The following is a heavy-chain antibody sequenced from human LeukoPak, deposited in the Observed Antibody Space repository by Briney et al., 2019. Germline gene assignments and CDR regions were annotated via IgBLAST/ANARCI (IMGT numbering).Heavy chain of an antibody. CDR3: AREFYSRGGWSLSLDY. J-gene: IGHJ4*02. V-gene: IGHV3-30*04. CDR2: ISYDGSNK. D-gene: IGHD6-19*01. Sequence: GGSLRLSCAASGFTFSSYAMHWVRQAPGKGLEWVAVISYDGSNKYYADSVKGRFTISRDNSKNTLYLQMNSLRSDDTAVYYCAREFYSRGGWSLSLDYWGQGTLVTVSS. CDR1: GFTFSSYA.